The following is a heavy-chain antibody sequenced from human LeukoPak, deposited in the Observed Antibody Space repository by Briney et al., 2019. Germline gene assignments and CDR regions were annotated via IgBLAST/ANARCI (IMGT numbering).Heavy chain of an antibody. V-gene: IGHV3-30-3*01. CDR2: ISYDGSNK. CDR3: ARDCCSSTSSPDAFDI. CDR1: GFTFSSYA. D-gene: IGHD2-2*01. Sequence: GGSLRLSCAASGFTFSSYAMHWVRQAPGKGLEWVAVISYDGSNKYYADSVKGRFTISRDNSKNTLYLQMNSLRAEDTAVYYCARDCCSSTSSPDAFDIWGQGTMVTVSS. J-gene: IGHJ3*02.